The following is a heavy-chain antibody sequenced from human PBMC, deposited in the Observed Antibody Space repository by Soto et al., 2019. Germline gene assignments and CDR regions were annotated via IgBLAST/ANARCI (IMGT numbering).Heavy chain of an antibody. V-gene: IGHV3-30*18. CDR1: GFTFSSYG. D-gene: IGHD2-2*02. CDR3: AKESCSSTSCYTDYYYGMDV. Sequence: PGGSLRLSCAASGFTFSSYGMHWVRQAPGKGLEWVAVISYDGSNKYYADSVKGRFAISRDNSKNTLYLQMNSLRAEDTAVYYCAKESCSSTSCYTDYYYGMDVWGQGTTVTAP. CDR2: ISYDGSNK. J-gene: IGHJ6*02.